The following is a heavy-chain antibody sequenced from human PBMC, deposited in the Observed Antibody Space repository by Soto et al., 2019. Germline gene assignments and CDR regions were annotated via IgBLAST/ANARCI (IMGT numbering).Heavy chain of an antibody. J-gene: IGHJ6*03. CDR1: GFTISSNY. D-gene: IGHD5-12*01. CDR2: IYSGGST. Sequence: GSLRLSCAASGFTISSNYMSWVRQAPGKGLEWVSVIYSGGSTHYADSVKGRFTVSRDNSENTLYLQMNSLRAEDTAVYYCESLNSGYDYYYYYYMDVWGTGTTVTVSS. V-gene: IGHV3-66*01. CDR3: ESLNSGYDYYYYYYMDV.